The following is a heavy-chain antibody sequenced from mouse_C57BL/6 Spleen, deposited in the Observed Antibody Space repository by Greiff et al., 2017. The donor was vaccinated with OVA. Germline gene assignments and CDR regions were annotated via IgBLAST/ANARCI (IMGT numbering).Heavy chain of an antibody. D-gene: IGHD2-4*01. Sequence: QVQLKESGAELVRPGTSVKMSCKASGYTFTNYWIGWAKQRPGHGLEWIGDIYPGGGYTNYTEKFKGKATLTADKSSSTAYMQFSSLTSEDSAIYYCARCDYDGYYAMDYWGQGTSVTVSS. CDR3: ARCDYDGYYAMDY. CDR1: GYTFTNYW. CDR2: IYPGGGYT. J-gene: IGHJ4*01. V-gene: IGHV1-63*01.